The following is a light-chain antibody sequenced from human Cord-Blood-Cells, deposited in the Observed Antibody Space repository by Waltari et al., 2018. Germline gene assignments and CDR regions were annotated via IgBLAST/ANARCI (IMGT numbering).Light chain of an antibody. Sequence: QSALTQPPPASGSPGQSVTISCTGTSSDVGGYNYVSWCQPHPGKAPKLMIYEVSKRPSGVPDRFSGSKSGNTASLTVSGLQAEDEADYYCSSYAGSNNLVFGGGTKLTVL. CDR3: SSYAGSNNLV. CDR2: EVS. CDR1: SSDVGGYNY. J-gene: IGLJ2*01. V-gene: IGLV2-8*01.